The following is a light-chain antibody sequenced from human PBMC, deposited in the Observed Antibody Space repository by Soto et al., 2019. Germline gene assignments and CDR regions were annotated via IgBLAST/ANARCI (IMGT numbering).Light chain of an antibody. CDR3: ASYTSSSTTVI. Sequence: QSALTQPASVSGSPGQSITISCTGTSSDVGGYKYVSWYQQHPDKAPKLIIFEVSNRPSGISSRFSGSKSGNTASLTISGLQADDEADYYCASYTSSSTTVIFGIGTKLTVL. CDR1: SSDVGGYKY. V-gene: IGLV2-14*01. CDR2: EVS. J-gene: IGLJ2*01.